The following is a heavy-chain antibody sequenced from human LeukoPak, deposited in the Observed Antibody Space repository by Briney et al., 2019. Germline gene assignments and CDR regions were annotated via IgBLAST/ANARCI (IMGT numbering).Heavy chain of an antibody. J-gene: IGHJ4*02. CDR1: GPTFRNYG. CDR2: IWYDGSNK. CDR3: ASQTTVKYYFDY. D-gene: IGHD4-17*01. Sequence: PGGSLRLSCAASGPTFRNYGMHWVRQAPGKGLEWVAFIWYDGSNKYYVDSVKGRFTISRDNSKNTLYLQLNSLRGEDTAVYYCASQTTVKYYFDYWGQGTLVTVSS. V-gene: IGHV3-33*01.